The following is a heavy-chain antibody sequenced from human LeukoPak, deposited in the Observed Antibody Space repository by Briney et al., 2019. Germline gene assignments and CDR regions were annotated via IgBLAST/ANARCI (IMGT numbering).Heavy chain of an antibody. V-gene: IGHV7-4-1*02. CDR1: GYTFTSYG. CDR3: ARDPAYCSSTSCYPYFDY. D-gene: IGHD2-2*01. CDR2: INTNTGNP. Sequence: ASVKVSCKASGYTFTSYGISWVRQAPGQGLEWMGWINTNTGNPTYAQGFTGRFVFSLDTSVSTAYLQISSLKAEDTAVYYCARDPAYCSSTSCYPYFDYWGQGTLVTVSS. J-gene: IGHJ4*02.